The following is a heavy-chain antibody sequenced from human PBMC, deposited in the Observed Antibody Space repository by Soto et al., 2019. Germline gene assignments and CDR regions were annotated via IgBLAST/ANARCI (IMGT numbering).Heavy chain of an antibody. CDR1: GFTFSSYS. V-gene: IGHV3-21*01. D-gene: IGHD6-19*01. J-gene: IGHJ3*02. Sequence: GGSLRLSCAASGFTFSSYSMNWVRQAPGKGLEWVSSISSSSSYIYYADSVKGRFTISRDNAKNSLYLQMNSLRAEDTAVYYCAREPAVAGHDAFDIGGQGTMVTVSS. CDR3: AREPAVAGHDAFDI. CDR2: ISSSSSYI.